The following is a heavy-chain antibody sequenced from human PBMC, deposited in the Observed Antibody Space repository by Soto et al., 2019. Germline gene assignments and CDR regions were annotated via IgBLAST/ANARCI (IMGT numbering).Heavy chain of an antibody. CDR1: GLTVSGKKY. Sequence: GGSLRLSCAVSGLTVSGKKYVAWVRQAPGKGLEWVSGFYDLDGTYYADSLKGRFTTSGDSSRTIVYLQMNGLRPEDTAVYYCATWHLQEHAYDVWGQGTTVTVSS. D-gene: IGHD4-4*01. CDR2: FYDLDGT. J-gene: IGHJ3*01. CDR3: ATWHLQEHAYDV. V-gene: IGHV3-53*01.